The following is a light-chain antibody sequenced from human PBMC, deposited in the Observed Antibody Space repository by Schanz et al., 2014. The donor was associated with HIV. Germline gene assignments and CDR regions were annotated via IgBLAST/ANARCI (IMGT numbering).Light chain of an antibody. V-gene: IGKV1-13*02. J-gene: IGKJ2*01. CDR1: QGISS. CDR2: KAS. CDR3: QQYSSPPYT. Sequence: AIQLTQSPSSLSASVGDRVTITCRASQGISSLAWYQQKPAKAPKVLIYKASRLQSGVPSRFSGGGSGTEFTLTISSLQPDDFATYYCQQYSSPPYTCGPGAKLEIK.